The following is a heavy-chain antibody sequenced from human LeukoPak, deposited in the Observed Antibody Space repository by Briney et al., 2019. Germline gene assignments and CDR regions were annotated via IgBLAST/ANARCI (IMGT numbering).Heavy chain of an antibody. CDR1: GYTFTSYG. D-gene: IGHD3-16*01. V-gene: IGHV1-18*01. CDR3: ARVRGTRYYYYMDV. CDR2: ISAYNGNT. Sequence: ASVKVSCKASGYTFTSYGISWVRQAPGQGLEWMGWISAYNGNTNYAQKLQGRVTMTTDTSTSTAYMELRSLRSGDTAVYYCARVRGTRYYYYMDVWGKGTTVTVSS. J-gene: IGHJ6*03.